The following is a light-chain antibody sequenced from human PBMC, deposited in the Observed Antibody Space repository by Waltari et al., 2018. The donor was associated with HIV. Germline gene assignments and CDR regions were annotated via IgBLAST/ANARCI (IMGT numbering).Light chain of an antibody. CDR3: SSYAGSSYV. V-gene: IGLV2-8*01. CDR2: EVS. Sequence: QSALTQPPSASGSPGQSVPISCPGTRSAVGGYNYVSWYQQHPGKAPKLMIYEVSKRPAGVPDLFSDSKSGNTASLTVSGLQAEDEADYYCSSYAGSSYVFGTGTKVTVL. J-gene: IGLJ1*01. CDR1: RSAVGGYNY.